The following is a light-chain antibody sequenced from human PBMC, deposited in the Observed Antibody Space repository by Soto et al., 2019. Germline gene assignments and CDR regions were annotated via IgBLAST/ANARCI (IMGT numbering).Light chain of an antibody. CDR2: GAS. Sequence: ETVMTQSTATLSVSPGEGATLSCRASQSVSSNLVWYQHKPGQAPRLLIYGASTRATDIPARFSGSGSGTEFTLTISSLQSEDYAVYYCQQYNNLPRTFGGGTKVDI. J-gene: IGKJ4*01. CDR3: QQYNNLPRT. V-gene: IGKV3-15*01. CDR1: QSVSSN.